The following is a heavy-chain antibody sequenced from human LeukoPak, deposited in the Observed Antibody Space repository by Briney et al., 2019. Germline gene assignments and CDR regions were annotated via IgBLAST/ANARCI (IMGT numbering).Heavy chain of an antibody. CDR2: IYPGDSDT. D-gene: IGHD3-10*01. V-gene: IGHV5-51*01. Sequence: RGESLKISCKGSGYSFTIYWIAWVRQMPGKGLEWMGVIYPGDSDTRYSPSFQGQVTISADKSISTAYLQWSSLKASDTAMYYCARQYYYGSGNYENYMDVWGKGTTVTVSS. CDR3: ARQYYYGSGNYENYMDV. J-gene: IGHJ6*03. CDR1: GYSFTIYW.